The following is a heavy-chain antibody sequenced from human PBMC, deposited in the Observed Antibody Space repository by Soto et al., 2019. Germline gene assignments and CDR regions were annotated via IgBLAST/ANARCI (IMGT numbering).Heavy chain of an antibody. CDR1: GGSISSYY. J-gene: IGHJ4*02. CDR3: ARQQAGRGVDY. CDR2: IYNSGST. D-gene: IGHD6-13*01. V-gene: IGHV4-59*01. Sequence: SETLSLTCAVSGGSISSYYWSWIRQPPGKRLEWIGYIYNSGSTHYNPSLKSRVTISVDTSKNQFSLKLSSVTAADTAVYYCARQQAGRGVDYWGQGTLVTVSS.